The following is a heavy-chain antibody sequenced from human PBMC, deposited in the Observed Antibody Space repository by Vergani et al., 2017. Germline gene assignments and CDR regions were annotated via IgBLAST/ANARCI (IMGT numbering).Heavy chain of an antibody. J-gene: IGHJ6*03. CDR1: GFTFSNSA. D-gene: IGHD3-3*01. Sequence: EVHLLESGGGQVEAGGSLRLSCVASGFTFSNSAMSWVRQTSGKGLEWVSAISGHGDRTYYADSVKGRFTISRDNSKNTLYLQMNSLRAEDTAVYYCARGQRGYYDFWSGYSHMDVWGKGTTVTVSS. V-gene: IGHV3-23*01. CDR2: ISGHGDRT. CDR3: ARGQRGYYDFWSGYSHMDV.